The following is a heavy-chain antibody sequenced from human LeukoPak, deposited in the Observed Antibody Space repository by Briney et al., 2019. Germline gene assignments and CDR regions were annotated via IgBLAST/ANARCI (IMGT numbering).Heavy chain of an antibody. CDR3: AREPYLQYYGMDV. CDR1: GYTFTSYY. V-gene: IGHV1-46*01. D-gene: IGHD3-16*01. Sequence: ASVKVSCKASGYTFTSYYIHWVRQARGQGREWVGIISPSGGSTTYTQKFQGRVTMTRDTSTSTVYMELSSLRSEDTAVYYCAREPYLQYYGMDVWGQGTTVTVSS. J-gene: IGHJ6*02. CDR2: ISPSGGST.